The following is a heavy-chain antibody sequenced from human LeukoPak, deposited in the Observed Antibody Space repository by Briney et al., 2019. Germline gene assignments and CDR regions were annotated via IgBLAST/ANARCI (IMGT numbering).Heavy chain of an antibody. V-gene: IGHV3-21*06. J-gene: IGHJ4*02. Sequence: GGSLRLSCVASGFTFSSYGLQWVRQAPGKGLEWVATITSTGSYIYYADSVKGRFIISRDNANSSLYLQMDSLRAEDTAVYYCAREEPFDYWGQGTLVTVSS. CDR2: ITSTGSYI. CDR3: AREEPFDY. CDR1: GFTFSSYG.